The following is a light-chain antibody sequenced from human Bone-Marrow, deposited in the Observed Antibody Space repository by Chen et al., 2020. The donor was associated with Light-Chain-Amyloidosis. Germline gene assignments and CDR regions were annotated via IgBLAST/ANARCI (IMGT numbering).Light chain of an antibody. J-gene: IGKJ1*01. CDR2: AAS. Sequence: MVMPQSPVTLSVSPGDRATLSCSASQCFSGSLAWYQQKPGQAPRLLIYAASTRATGVPARFSGSGSGTEFTLTISSLQSEDFAVYYCQQYNNWPRTFGQGTKVEIK. CDR1: QCFSGS. V-gene: IGKV3-15*01. CDR3: QQYNNWPRT.